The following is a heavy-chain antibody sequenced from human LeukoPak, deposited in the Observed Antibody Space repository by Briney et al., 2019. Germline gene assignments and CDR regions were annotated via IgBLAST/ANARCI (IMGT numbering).Heavy chain of an antibody. J-gene: IGHJ4*02. CDR2: IRSKANSYAT. CDR3: TRRDDFWSGSGDY. V-gene: IGHV3-73*01. D-gene: IGHD3-3*01. Sequence: GGSLRLSCAASGFTFSGSAMHWVRQASGKGLEWVGRIRSKANSYATAYAASEKGRFTISRDDSKNTAYLQMNSLKTEDTAVYYCTRRDDFWSGSGDYWGQGTLVSVSS. CDR1: GFTFSGSA.